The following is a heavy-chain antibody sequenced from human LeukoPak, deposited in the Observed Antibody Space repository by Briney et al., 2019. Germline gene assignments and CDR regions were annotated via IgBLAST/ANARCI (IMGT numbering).Heavy chain of an antibody. Sequence: ASVKVSCKASGGTFSSYTISWVRQAPGQGLEWMGRIIPILGIANYAQKFQGRVTITADKSTSTAYMELSSLRSEDTAVYYCARDPHCSSTSCYTRGDDRFDPWGQGTLVTVSS. CDR1: GGTFSSYT. J-gene: IGHJ5*02. CDR2: IIPILGIA. CDR3: ARDPHCSSTSCYTRGDDRFDP. V-gene: IGHV1-69*04. D-gene: IGHD2-2*02.